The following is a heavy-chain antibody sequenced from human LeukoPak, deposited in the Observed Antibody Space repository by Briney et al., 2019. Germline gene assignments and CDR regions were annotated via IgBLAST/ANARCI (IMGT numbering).Heavy chain of an antibody. Sequence: GGSLRLSCAASGFTFSSYAMTWVRQAPGKGLEWVSIIYRDGSTYYSDSVQGRFTVSRDNSQNTLYLQMHSLRTEDTAIYYCAKDVVGAEGSFEMWGQGTMVTVSS. CDR1: GFTFSSYA. CDR2: IYRDGST. V-gene: IGHV3-53*01. CDR3: AKDVVGAEGSFEM. J-gene: IGHJ3*02. D-gene: IGHD1-26*01.